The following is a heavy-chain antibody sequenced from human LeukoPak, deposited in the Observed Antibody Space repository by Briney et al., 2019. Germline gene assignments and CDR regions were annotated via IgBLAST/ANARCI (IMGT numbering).Heavy chain of an antibody. Sequence: GASVKVSCKASGYTFTSYAMNWVRQAPGQGLEWMGGIIPIFGTANYAQKFQGRVTITADKSTSTAYMELSSLRSEDTAVYYCARENMGGDGYRDAFDIWGQGTMVTVSS. CDR2: IIPIFGTA. CDR1: GYTFTSYA. J-gene: IGHJ3*02. D-gene: IGHD5-24*01. V-gene: IGHV1-69*06. CDR3: ARENMGGDGYRDAFDI.